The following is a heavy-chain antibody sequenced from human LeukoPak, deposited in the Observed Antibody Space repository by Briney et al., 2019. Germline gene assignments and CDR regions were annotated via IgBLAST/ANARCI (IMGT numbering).Heavy chain of an antibody. CDR1: GYTFTSYY. J-gene: IGHJ4*02. V-gene: IGHV1-46*01. CDR2: INPSGGST. D-gene: IGHD5-24*01. CDR3: ASRDGYKKPLGY. Sequence: GASVKVSCKASGYTFTSYYMHWVRQAPGQGLEWMGIINPSGGSTSYAQKFQGRVTITADESTSTAYMELSSLRSEDTAVYYCASRDGYKKPLGYWGQGTLVTVSS.